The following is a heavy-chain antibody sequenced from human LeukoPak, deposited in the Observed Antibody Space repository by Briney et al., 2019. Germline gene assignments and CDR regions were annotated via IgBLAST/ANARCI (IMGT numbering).Heavy chain of an antibody. CDR3: ARDPGYGDHGMDV. CDR2: TYNTGNT. CDR1: GGSISSSSYF. V-gene: IGHV4-61*01. D-gene: IGHD4-17*01. Sequence: SETLSLTCTVSGGSISSSSYFWTWIRQPPGKGLEWIGYTYNTGNTNYNPSLQSRVYNPSLKSRVTISVDTSKNQFSLRLSSVTAADTAVYYCARDPGYGDHGMDVWGQGTTVTVSS. J-gene: IGHJ6*02.